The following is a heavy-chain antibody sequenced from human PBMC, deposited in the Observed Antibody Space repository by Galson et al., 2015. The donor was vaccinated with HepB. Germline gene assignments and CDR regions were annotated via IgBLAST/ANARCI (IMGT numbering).Heavy chain of an antibody. CDR2: VSDTGNFK. Sequence: SLRLSCAASGFSFRSYGMHWVRQAPGKGLEWVAAVSDTGNFKVYADSVKGRFTLSRDNSQNTLYVQMDNLRVEDAAMYFCARDFAWNYDYWGQGTLVAVSS. J-gene: IGHJ4*02. V-gene: IGHV3-30*03. CDR3: ARDFAWNYDY. D-gene: IGHD1-7*01. CDR1: GFSFRSYG.